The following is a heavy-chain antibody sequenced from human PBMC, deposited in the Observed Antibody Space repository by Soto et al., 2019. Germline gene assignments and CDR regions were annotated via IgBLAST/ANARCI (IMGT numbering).Heavy chain of an antibody. V-gene: IGHV3-33*01. Sequence: GGSLRLSCAASGFTFSSYGMHWVRQAPGKGLEWVAVIWYDGSNKYYADSVKGRFTISRDNSKNTLYLQMNSLRAEDTAVYYCARDNEGDIVLVPAAMSGGFCMDAWGQGTTVTGSS. J-gene: IGHJ6*02. D-gene: IGHD2-2*01. CDR3: ARDNEGDIVLVPAAMSGGFCMDA. CDR1: GFTFSSYG. CDR2: IWYDGSNK.